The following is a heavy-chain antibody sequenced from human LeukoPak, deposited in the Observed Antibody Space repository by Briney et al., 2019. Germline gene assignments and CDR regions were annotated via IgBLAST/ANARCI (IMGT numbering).Heavy chain of an antibody. CDR3: ARGPPTTVVIYFQH. D-gene: IGHD4-23*01. CDR1: GGTFSSYA. J-gene: IGHJ1*01. Sequence: ASVKVSCKASGGTFSSYAISWVRQAPGQGLEWMGGIIPIFGTANYAQKFQGRVTITADKSTSTAYMELSSLRSEDTAVYYCARGPPTTVVIYFQHWGQGTLVTVSS. V-gene: IGHV1-69*06. CDR2: IIPIFGTA.